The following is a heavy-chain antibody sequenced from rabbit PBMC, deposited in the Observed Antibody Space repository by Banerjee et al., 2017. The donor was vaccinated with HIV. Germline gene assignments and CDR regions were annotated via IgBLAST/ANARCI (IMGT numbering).Heavy chain of an antibody. D-gene: IGHD4-1*01. Sequence: QEQLEESGGDLVKPEGSLTLTCTASGCSFSSSYWICWVRQATGKGLEWIACIYAGSSGSTYYASWAKGLFTISKTSSTTVTLQMTSLTAADTATYFCARDLAGFIGWNFSLWGPGTLVTVS. CDR1: GCSFSSSYW. CDR2: IYAGSSGST. J-gene: IGHJ4*01. CDR3: ARDLAGFIGWNFSL. V-gene: IGHV1S45*01.